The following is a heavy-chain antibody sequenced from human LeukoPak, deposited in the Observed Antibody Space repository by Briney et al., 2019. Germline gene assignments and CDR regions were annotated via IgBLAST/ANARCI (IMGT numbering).Heavy chain of an antibody. CDR3: ARLRPDYYYGSGSSGRRIDY. D-gene: IGHD3-10*01. V-gene: IGHV4-39*01. CDR2: IYYHENT. Sequence: PSETLSLTCTVSGGSISSSSDYWGWIRQAPGKGLEWIGSIYYHENTYYNSSLKSRVTISVDTSKNQFSLKLNSVTAADTAVYYCARLRPDYYYGSGSSGRRIDYWGQGTLVTVSS. CDR1: GGSISSSSDY. J-gene: IGHJ4*02.